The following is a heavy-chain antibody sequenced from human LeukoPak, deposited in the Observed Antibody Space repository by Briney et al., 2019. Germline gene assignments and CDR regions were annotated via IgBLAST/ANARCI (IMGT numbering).Heavy chain of an antibody. V-gene: IGHV3-48*04. CDR1: GFTFSNYN. CDR3: ARWEGSSGWYYFDY. CDR2: ISSSSSTI. Sequence: PGGSLRLSCAASGFTFSNYNMNWVRQAPGKGLEWVSYISSSSSTIYYADSVKGRFTISRDNAKNSLYLQMNSLRAEDTAVYYCARWEGSSGWYYFDYWGQGTLVTVSS. D-gene: IGHD6-19*01. J-gene: IGHJ4*02.